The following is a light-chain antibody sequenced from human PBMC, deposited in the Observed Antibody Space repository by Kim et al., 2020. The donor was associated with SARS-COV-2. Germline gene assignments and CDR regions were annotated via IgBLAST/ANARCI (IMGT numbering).Light chain of an antibody. J-gene: IGKJ2*01. CDR1: QGISNY. V-gene: IGKV1-27*01. CDR3: QKYNSALEYT. CDR2: AAS. Sequence: ASVGDRVTITCRASQGISNYLAWYQQKPGKVPKLLIYAASTLQSGVPSRFSGSGSGTDFTLTISSLQPEDVATYYCQKYNSALEYTFGQGTKLEI.